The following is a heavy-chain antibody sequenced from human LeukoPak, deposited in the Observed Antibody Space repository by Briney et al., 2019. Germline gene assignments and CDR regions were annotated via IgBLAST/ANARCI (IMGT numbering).Heavy chain of an antibody. Sequence: SETLSLTCTVSGGSISHYSWSWIRQPAGKGLEWIGLVSGSDTNYNPSLKSRVTVSVDTSKNQFSLRLNSVTAADTAVYYCARDLITPPYNWFDPWGQGTLVTVSS. CDR1: GGSISHYS. D-gene: IGHD5-24*01. J-gene: IGHJ5*02. V-gene: IGHV4-4*07. CDR2: VSGSDT. CDR3: ARDLITPPYNWFDP.